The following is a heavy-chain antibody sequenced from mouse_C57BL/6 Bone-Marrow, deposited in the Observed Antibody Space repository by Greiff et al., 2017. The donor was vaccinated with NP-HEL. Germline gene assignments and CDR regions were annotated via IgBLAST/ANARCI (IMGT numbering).Heavy chain of an antibody. V-gene: IGHV3-6*01. Sequence: EVQLEESGPGLVKPSQSLSLTCSVTGYSIPSGYYWNWIRQFPGNKLEWMGYISYDGSNNYNPSLHNRISITSATSKNQFFLKLHSVTKEDTAKEYGASNDYEDWSAYWGQGTLGSGYA. CDR2: ISYDGSN. J-gene: IGHJ3*01. CDR1: GYSIPSGYY. CDR3: ASNDYEDWSAY. D-gene: IGHD2-4*01.